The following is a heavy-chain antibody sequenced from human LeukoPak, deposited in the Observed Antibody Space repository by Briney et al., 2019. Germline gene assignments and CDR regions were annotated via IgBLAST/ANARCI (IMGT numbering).Heavy chain of an antibody. Sequence: SVKVSCKASGGTFSSYAISWVRQAPGQGLEWMGGIIPIFGTANYAQKFQGRVTITADESTSTAYMELSSLRSEDTAVYYCARDLGSTPNGSGFDPWGQGTLVTVSS. CDR3: ARDLGSTPNGSGFDP. CDR2: IIPIFGTA. V-gene: IGHV1-69*01. J-gene: IGHJ5*02. D-gene: IGHD2-15*01. CDR1: GGTFSSYA.